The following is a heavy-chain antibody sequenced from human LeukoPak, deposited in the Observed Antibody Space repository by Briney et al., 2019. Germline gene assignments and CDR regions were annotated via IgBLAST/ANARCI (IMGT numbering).Heavy chain of an antibody. Sequence: PSETLSLTCSVSAGSINSGSYYWSWIRQPAGKGLESIGYIYYSGSSNYNPSLKSRVTISLDTSKNQFSLRLSSVTAADTAVYYCARFPGSAEYRHYYYMDVWGKGTTVTVSS. J-gene: IGHJ6*03. CDR1: AGSINSGSYY. CDR3: ARFPGSAEYRHYYYMDV. D-gene: IGHD2-15*01. V-gene: IGHV4-61*10. CDR2: IYYSGSS.